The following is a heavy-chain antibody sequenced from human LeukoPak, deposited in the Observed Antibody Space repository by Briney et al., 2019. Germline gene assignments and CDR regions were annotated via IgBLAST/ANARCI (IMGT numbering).Heavy chain of an antibody. V-gene: IGHV1-69*01. CDR1: GGTFSSYA. J-gene: IGHJ6*02. D-gene: IGHD2-2*01. CDR3: ATGAPAAMIGSSLDV. CDR2: IMPIFGTT. Sequence: SVKVSFKASGGTFSSYAISWVRQAPGQGLEWMGAIMPIFGTTNFAQKFQGRLTITADESTRTAYMVLYSLRSDDTGVYYCATGAPAAMIGSSLDVWGQGTTVTVSS.